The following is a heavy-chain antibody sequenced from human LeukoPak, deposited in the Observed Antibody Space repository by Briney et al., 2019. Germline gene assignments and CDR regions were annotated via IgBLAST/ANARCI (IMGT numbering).Heavy chain of an antibody. V-gene: IGHV1-69*05. Sequence: EASVKVSCKASGGTFSSYAISWVRQAPGQGLEWMGGIIPIFGTANYAQKFQGRVTITTDESTSTAYMELSSLRSEDTAVYYCAREGRYSVYVSWYFDLWGRGTLVTVSS. CDR2: IIPIFGTA. J-gene: IGHJ2*01. D-gene: IGHD5/OR15-5a*01. CDR1: GGTFSSYA. CDR3: AREGRYSVYVSWYFDL.